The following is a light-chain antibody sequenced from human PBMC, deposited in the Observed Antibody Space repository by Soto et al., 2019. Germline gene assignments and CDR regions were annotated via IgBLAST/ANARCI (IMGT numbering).Light chain of an antibody. V-gene: IGLV2-14*01. CDR2: EVN. Sequence: QSALTQPASVSGSPGQSITISCTGTSSDIDTYNYVSWYQQHPGKAPKLLIYEVNNRPSGISNRFSGSKSGNTASLTISGLQPEDEANYFCSSATNTDTLVVFGGGTKLTVL. CDR3: SSATNTDTLVV. J-gene: IGLJ2*01. CDR1: SSDIDTYNY.